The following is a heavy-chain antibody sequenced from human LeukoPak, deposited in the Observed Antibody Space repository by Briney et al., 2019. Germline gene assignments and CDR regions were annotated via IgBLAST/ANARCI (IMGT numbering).Heavy chain of an antibody. V-gene: IGHV4-39*01. D-gene: IGHD5-18*01. J-gene: IGHJ4*02. CDR3: ANEGDTAMDY. CDR2: IYYSGST. Sequence: SETLSLTCTVSGGSISSSSYYWGWIRRPPGKGLEWIGSIYYSGSTYYNPSLKSRVTISVDTSKNQFSLKLSSVTAADTAVYYCANEGDTAMDYWGQGTLVTVSS. CDR1: GGSISSSSYY.